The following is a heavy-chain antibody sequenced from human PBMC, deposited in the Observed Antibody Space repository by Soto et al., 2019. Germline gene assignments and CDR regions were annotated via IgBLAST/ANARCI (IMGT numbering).Heavy chain of an antibody. V-gene: IGHV4-30-4*01. CDR1: GGSISSGDYY. CDR2: IYYSGST. CDR3: ARSGRPPIYGSGRGWFDP. J-gene: IGHJ5*02. Sequence: SETLSLTCTVSGGSISSGDYYWSWIRQPPGKGLEWIGYIYYSGSTYYNPSLKSRVTISVDTSKNQFSLKLSSVTAADTAVYYCARSGRPPIYGSGRGWFDPWGQGTLVTVSS. D-gene: IGHD3-10*01.